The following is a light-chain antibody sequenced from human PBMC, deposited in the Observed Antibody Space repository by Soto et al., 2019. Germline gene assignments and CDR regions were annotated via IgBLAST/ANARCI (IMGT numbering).Light chain of an antibody. V-gene: IGLV7-46*01. J-gene: IGLJ1*01. CDR1: TGAVTSGHY. CDR3: LLLYPGTRRF. CDR2: DTN. Sequence: QAVVTQEPSVTVSPGGTVTLTCGSSTGAVTSGHYPYWFQQKPGQAPRTVIFDTNNKHSWTPARFSGSLLGGKAALTLSGAQPEDKAMYYCLLLYPGTRRFFGPGTKVTVL.